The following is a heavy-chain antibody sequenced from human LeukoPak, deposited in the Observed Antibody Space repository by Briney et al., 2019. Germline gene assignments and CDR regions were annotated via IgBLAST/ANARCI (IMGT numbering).Heavy chain of an antibody. V-gene: IGHV3-53*01. D-gene: IGHD6-19*01. J-gene: IGHJ4*02. CDR2: IYSGGNT. CDR3: ARGSAGTLHY. CDR1: VFTVSRNY. Sequence: GGSLRLSCAASVFTVSRNYMSWVRKSPGKGLEGVSDIYSGGNTYYAGPVEGRFNIPRDNAKHPLYLQMNSVRAEDTAVFFCARGSAGTLHYWRQGTVV.